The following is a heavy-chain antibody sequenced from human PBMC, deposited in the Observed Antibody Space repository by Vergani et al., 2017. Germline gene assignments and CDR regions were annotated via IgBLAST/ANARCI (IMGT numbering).Heavy chain of an antibody. V-gene: IGHV3-21*01. D-gene: IGHD6-13*01. J-gene: IGHJ3*02. CDR3: ATYSSSEFDAFDI. CDR2: ISSSSSYI. Sequence: VQLVESGGGVVQPGRSLRLSCAASGFTFSSYSMNWVRQAPGKGLEWVSSISSSSSYIYYADSVKGRFTISRDNAKNSLYLQMNSLRAEDTAVYYCATYSSSEFDAFDIWGQGTMVTVSS. CDR1: GFTFSSYS.